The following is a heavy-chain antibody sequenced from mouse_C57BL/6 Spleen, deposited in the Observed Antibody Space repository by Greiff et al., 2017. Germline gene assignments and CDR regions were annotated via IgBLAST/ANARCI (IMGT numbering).Heavy chain of an antibody. J-gene: IGHJ2*01. D-gene: IGHD1-1*01. CDR3: ARNYGSSYLDY. V-gene: IGHV1-52*01. CDR1: GYTFTSYW. Sequence: QVQLKQPGAELVRPGSSVKLSCKASGYTFTSYWMHWVKQRPIQGLEWIGNIDPSDSETHYNQKFKDKATLTVDKSSSTAYMQLSSLTSEDSAVYYCARNYGSSYLDYWGQGTTLTVSS. CDR2: IDPSDSET.